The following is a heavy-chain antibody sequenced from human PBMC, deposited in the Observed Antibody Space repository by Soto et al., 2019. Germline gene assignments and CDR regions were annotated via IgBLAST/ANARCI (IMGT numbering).Heavy chain of an antibody. CDR1: GYSFTSYW. D-gene: IGHD3-16*02. J-gene: IGHJ4*02. Sequence: EVQLVQSGAEVKKPGESLKISCKGSGYSFTSYWIGWVRQMPGKGLEWMGIIYPGDSDTRYSPSCQGQVTISADKSIRTAYLQWSSLKAADTAMYYCSRRRNVCREYVWGSYRYTGGYFDAWGQGTLVTVSS. CDR2: IYPGDSDT. CDR3: SRRRNVCREYVWGSYRYTGGYFDA. V-gene: IGHV5-51*01.